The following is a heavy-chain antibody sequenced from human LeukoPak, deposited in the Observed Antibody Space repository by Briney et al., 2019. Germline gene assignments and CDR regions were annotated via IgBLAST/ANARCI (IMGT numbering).Heavy chain of an antibody. J-gene: IGHJ4*02. CDR2: INNGGTAT. V-gene: IGHV3-74*01. CDR3: ATVSEY. CDR1: GFTFNTFG. Sequence: GGSLRLSCAASGFTFNTFGMNWVRQVPGKGLVWVSGINNGGTATYYADSVKGRFTISRDNAKNTVYLQMNGLRAEDTTVYYCATVSEYWGQGTLVTVSS.